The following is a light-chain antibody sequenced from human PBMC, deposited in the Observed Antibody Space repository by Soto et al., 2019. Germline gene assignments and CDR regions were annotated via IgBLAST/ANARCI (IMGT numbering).Light chain of an antibody. V-gene: IGLV2-14*01. CDR1: SSDVGGYNY. Sequence: QSALTQPASVSGSPGQSITISCTGTSSDVGGYNYVSWYQQHPGKAPKLMIYEVSNRPSGVPNRFSGSKSGNTASLTISGLQAEDGADYYCSSYTRNSTLVFGGGTKLTVL. J-gene: IGLJ2*01. CDR2: EVS. CDR3: SSYTRNSTLV.